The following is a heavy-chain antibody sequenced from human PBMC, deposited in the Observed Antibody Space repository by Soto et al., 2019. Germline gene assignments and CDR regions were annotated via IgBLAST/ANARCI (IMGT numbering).Heavy chain of an antibody. Sequence: GALKISCKGFGYSFSSYWTGWGRQIPGEGLEWMGIIYPGDSDTRYSPSFQGQVTISADKSINTAYLQWSSLKASDTAMYYCARQGVLLRPDAFDIWGQGTMVTVSS. CDR2: IYPGDSDT. J-gene: IGHJ3*02. D-gene: IGHD1-26*01. CDR1: GYSFSSYW. V-gene: IGHV5-51*01. CDR3: ARQGVLLRPDAFDI.